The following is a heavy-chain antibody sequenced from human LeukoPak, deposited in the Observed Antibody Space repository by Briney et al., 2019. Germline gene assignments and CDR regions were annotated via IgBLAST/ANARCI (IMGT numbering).Heavy chain of an antibody. Sequence: PGGSLKLSCAASGFTVNSNYMSWVRQAPGKGLEWVAVIYSGGSTYYADSVKGRFTISRDNSKNTLYLQMNSLRAEATAVYYCARGGPAAGRFDYWGQGTLVTVSS. J-gene: IGHJ4*02. CDR3: ARGGPAAGRFDY. V-gene: IGHV3-66*01. CDR2: IYSGGST. D-gene: IGHD6-13*01. CDR1: GFTVNSNY.